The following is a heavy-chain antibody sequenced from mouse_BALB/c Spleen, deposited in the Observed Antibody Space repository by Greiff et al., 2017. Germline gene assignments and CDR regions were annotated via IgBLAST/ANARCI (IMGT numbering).Heavy chain of an antibody. Sequence: DVQLVESGGDLVKPGGSLKLSCAASGFTFSSYGMSWVRQTPDKRLEWVATISSGGSYTYYPDSVKGRFTISRDNAKNTLYLQMSSLKSEDTAMYYCARHEEVDYWGQGTSVTVSS. J-gene: IGHJ4*01. CDR1: GFTFSSYG. CDR2: ISSGGSYT. V-gene: IGHV5-6*01. CDR3: ARHEEVDY.